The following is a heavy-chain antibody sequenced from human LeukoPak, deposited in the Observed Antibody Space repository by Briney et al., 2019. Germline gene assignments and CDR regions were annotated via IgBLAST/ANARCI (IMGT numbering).Heavy chain of an antibody. D-gene: IGHD6-19*01. V-gene: IGHV3-11*04. CDR2: ISYSGSTL. Sequence: GGSLRLSCAASGFTFSDYYMSWIRQPPGKGLEWVSYISYSGSTLYYADSVKGRSTMSRDNAKNSVYLQMNSLRAEDTAVYYCTRDAALVPGKNFWGQGTLVTVSS. J-gene: IGHJ4*02. CDR1: GFTFSDYY. CDR3: TRDAALVPGKNF.